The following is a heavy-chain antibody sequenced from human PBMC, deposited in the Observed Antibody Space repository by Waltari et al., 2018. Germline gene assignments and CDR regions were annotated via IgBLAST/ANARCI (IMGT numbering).Heavy chain of an antibody. CDR3: ARARPLSVVAAQYYFDY. V-gene: IGHV4-39*07. Sequence: QLQLQESGPGLVKPSETLSLTCTVSGGSISSSSYYWGWIRQPPGKGLEWIGSIYYSGEPYYNPSLKSRVTKSVDTSKNQFSLKLSSVTAADTAVYYCARARPLSVVAAQYYFDYWGQGTLVTVSS. CDR2: IYYSGEP. CDR1: GGSISSSSYY. D-gene: IGHD2-15*01. J-gene: IGHJ4*02.